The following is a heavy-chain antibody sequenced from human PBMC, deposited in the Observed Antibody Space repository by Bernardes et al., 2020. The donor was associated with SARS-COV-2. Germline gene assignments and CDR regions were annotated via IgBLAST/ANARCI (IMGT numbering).Heavy chain of an antibody. V-gene: IGHV1-2*02. CDR2: INPNTGGT. D-gene: IGHD2-21*02. CDR1: GYTFTDYF. J-gene: IGHJ4*02. CDR3: ARTRTTISTTGIPVDY. Sequence: ASRKVSCKASGYTFTDYFIHWVRQAPGQRLEWMGWINPNTGGTNYVQKFQGRVTMTRDTSITTAYMELSWLGSDDTAIYYCARTRTTISTTGIPVDYWGQGNLVTVS.